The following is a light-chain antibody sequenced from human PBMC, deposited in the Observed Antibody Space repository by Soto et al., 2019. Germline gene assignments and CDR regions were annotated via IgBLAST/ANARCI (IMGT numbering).Light chain of an antibody. CDR1: QNVNSNY. Sequence: EVVLTQSPDTLSLSPWERASLSCRASQNVNSNYLAWYQQKPGQAPRLLIYGASSRATGIPDRFSGSGSGTDFTLTISRLEPEDFAVYYCQQYGSSHTFGQGTKVDIK. CDR3: QQYGSSHT. CDR2: GAS. J-gene: IGKJ1*01. V-gene: IGKV3-20*01.